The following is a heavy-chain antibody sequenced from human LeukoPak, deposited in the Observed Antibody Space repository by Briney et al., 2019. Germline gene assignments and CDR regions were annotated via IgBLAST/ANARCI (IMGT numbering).Heavy chain of an antibody. V-gene: IGHV3-7*01. CDR1: RFTFSTYS. D-gene: IGHD3-16*02. J-gene: IGHJ4*02. CDR3: ARDVRYHFDY. Sequence: PGGSLRLSCAASRFTFSTYSMNWVRQAPGKGLEWVANIKQDGSEKNYVDSVKGRFTISRDNAKNSLYLQMNSLRAEDTAVYYCARDVRYHFDYWGQGTLVTVSS. CDR2: IKQDGSEK.